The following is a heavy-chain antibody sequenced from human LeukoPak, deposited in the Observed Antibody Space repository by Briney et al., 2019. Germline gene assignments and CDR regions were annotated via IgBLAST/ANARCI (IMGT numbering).Heavy chain of an antibody. J-gene: IGHJ4*02. Sequence: ASVKVSCKASGYTFTGYYMHWGRQAPGQGREWMGWINPNSGGTNYAQKFQGRVTITRDRSMSTAYMELSRQRSDDTAVYYCARERGYCSSTSCYTDFITGTTPSFDYWGQGTLVTVSS. CDR3: ARERGYCSSTSCYTDFITGTTPSFDY. CDR1: GYTFTGYY. CDR2: INPNSGGT. V-gene: IGHV1-2*02. D-gene: IGHD2-2*02.